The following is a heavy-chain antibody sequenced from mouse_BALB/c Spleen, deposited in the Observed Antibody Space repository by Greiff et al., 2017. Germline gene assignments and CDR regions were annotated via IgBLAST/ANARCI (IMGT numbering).Heavy chain of an antibody. CDR1: GYTFTSYW. V-gene: IGHV1S22*01. CDR3: TRELRRGAMDY. CDR2: IYPGSGST. Sequence: LKQPGSELVRPGASVKLSCKASGYTFTSYWMHWVKQRPGQGLEWIGNIYPGSGSTNYDEKFKSKATLTVDTSSSTAYMQLSSLTSEDSAVYYCTRELRRGAMDYWGQGTSVTVSS. J-gene: IGHJ4*01. D-gene: IGHD1-2*01.